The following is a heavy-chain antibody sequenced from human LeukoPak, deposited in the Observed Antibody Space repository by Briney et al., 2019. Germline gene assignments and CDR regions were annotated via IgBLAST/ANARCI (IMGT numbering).Heavy chain of an antibody. CDR2: INPKSGGT. J-gene: IGHJ4*02. D-gene: IGHD3-10*01. Sequence: APVKVSCSASRYMFTYSYILSVRQAPGHRLEWMGWINPKSGGTNHAQKFQGRLSMPRDTSTSTAYMEMTRLKSDDTAVYYCAGGFSNFPSDYWGQGTLVTVSS. V-gene: IGHV1-2*02. CDR1: RYMFTYSY. CDR3: AGGFSNFPSDY.